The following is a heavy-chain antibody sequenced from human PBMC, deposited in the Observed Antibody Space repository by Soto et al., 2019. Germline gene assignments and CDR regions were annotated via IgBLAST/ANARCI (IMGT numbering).Heavy chain of an antibody. CDR2: IYWNDDK. CDR3: GHRVWAAQQIDY. Sequence: QITLRESGPTLVKPTQTLTLTCTFSGFSLSTTGVGVGWIRQTPGKALEWLAFIYWNDDKRYNVFLNKRLPITGDTSNNQVVLALTEMGPRDTATYYCGHRVWAAQQIDYWGPGTVVTVSS. J-gene: IGHJ4*02. D-gene: IGHD1-26*01. V-gene: IGHV2-5*01. CDR1: GFSLSTTGVG.